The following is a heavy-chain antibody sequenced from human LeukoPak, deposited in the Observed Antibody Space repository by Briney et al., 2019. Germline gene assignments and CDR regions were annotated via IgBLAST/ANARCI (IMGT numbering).Heavy chain of an antibody. CDR2: ISGSGGSI. D-gene: IGHD6-13*01. V-gene: IGHV3-23*01. J-gene: IGHJ4*02. Sequence: GGSLRLSCAASGFTFGSYAISWVRQAPGKGLEWVSAISGSGGSIYYADSVKGRFTISRDNSKNTLYLQMNSLRAEDTAVYYCAKAGIAATYYFDYWGQGTLVTVSS. CDR1: GFTFGSYA. CDR3: AKAGIAATYYFDY.